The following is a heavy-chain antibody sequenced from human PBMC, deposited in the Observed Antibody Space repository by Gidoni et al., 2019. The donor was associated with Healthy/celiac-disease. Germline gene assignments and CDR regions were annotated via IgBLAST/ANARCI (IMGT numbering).Heavy chain of an antibody. V-gene: IGHV4-39*01. J-gene: IGHJ4*02. Sequence: QLQLQESGPGLVKPSETLSLTCTVSGGSISSSSYYWGWIRQPPGKGLEWIGSIYYSGSTYYNPSLKSRVTISVDTSKNQFSLKLSSVTAADTAVYYCARQSYDSSGYYVDYWGQGTLVTVSS. CDR3: ARQSYDSSGYYVDY. D-gene: IGHD3-22*01. CDR2: IYYSGST. CDR1: GGSISSSSYY.